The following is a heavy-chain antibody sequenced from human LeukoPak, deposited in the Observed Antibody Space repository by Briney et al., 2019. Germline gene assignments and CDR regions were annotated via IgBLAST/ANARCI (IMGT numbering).Heavy chain of an antibody. CDR3: VRSLPIAVARTDL. Sequence: PGGSLRLSCSVSGFTFKSYEMNWVRLAPGKGLEWISYISSGGTTIFYADSVKGRFTLSSDNDKSFLYLQMNSLRADDTATYYCVRSLPIAVARTDLWGQGTVVTVS. CDR1: GFTFKSYE. V-gene: IGHV3-48*03. J-gene: IGHJ5*02. CDR2: ISSGGTTI. D-gene: IGHD6-19*01.